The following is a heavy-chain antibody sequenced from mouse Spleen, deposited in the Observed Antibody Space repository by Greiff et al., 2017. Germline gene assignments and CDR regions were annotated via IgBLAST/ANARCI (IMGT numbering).Heavy chain of an antibody. Sequence: EVQLVESGPSLVRPSQTLSLTCTVTGFSINSDCYWIWIRQFPGNKLEYIGYTFYSGITYYNPSLESRTYITRDTSKNQFSLKLSSVTTEDTATYYCARSRGPYWYFDVWGAGTTVTVSS. D-gene: IGHD3-3*01. J-gene: IGHJ1*01. V-gene: IGHV3-3*01. CDR3: ARSRGPYWYFDV. CDR1: GFSINSDCY. CDR2: TFYSGIT.